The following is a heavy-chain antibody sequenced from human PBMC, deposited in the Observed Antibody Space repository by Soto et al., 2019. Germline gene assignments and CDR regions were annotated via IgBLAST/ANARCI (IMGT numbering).Heavy chain of an antibody. CDR1: GGTFSSYT. V-gene: IGHV1-69*02. CDR3: ASGASYCSSTSCYLDY. CDR2: IIPILGIA. J-gene: IGHJ4*02. D-gene: IGHD2-2*01. Sequence: QVQLVQSGAEVKKPGSSVKVSCKASGGTFSSYTISWVRQAPGQGLEWKGRIIPILGIANYAQKFQGRVTITADKSTSTAYMELSSLRSEDTAVYYCASGASYCSSTSCYLDYWGQGTLVTVSS.